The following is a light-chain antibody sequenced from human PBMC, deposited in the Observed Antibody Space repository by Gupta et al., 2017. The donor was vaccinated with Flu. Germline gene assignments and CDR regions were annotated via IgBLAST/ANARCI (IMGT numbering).Light chain of an antibody. CDR2: DND. CDR1: SLRTFY. CDR3: CSRDTSNTNHCV. V-gene: IGLV3-19*01. Sequence: QTVSIRCQGGSLRTFYASCHQQPPEPAPDLVIFDNDSRHSGIPDRFSGSTSGATAAFTNPTAQAEEEADYDGCSRDTSNTNHCVFGTGTRLTVL. J-gene: IGLJ1*01.